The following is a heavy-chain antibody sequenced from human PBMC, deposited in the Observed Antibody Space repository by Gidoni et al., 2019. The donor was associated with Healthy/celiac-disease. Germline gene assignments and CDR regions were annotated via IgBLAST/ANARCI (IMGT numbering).Heavy chain of an antibody. CDR3: ARDFVVVTATHDAFDI. D-gene: IGHD2-21*02. V-gene: IGHV3-33*01. J-gene: IGHJ3*02. CDR2: IWYDGSNK. Sequence: QVQLVESGGGVVQPGRSLRLSCAASGFTFSSYGMHWVRQAPGKGLEWVAVIWYDGSNKYYADSVKGRFTISRDNSKNTLYLQMNSLRAEDTAVYYCARDFVVVTATHDAFDIWGQGTMVTVSS. CDR1: GFTFSSYG.